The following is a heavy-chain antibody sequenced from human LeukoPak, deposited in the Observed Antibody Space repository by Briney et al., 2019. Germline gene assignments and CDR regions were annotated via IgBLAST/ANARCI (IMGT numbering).Heavy chain of an antibody. CDR1: GFTVSSYA. V-gene: IGHV3-23*01. J-gene: IGHJ6*02. Sequence: GASLRLSCAASGFTVSSYAMSWVRQAPGKGLEWVSAISGSGGSTYYADSVKGRFTISRDNSKNTLYLQMNSLRAEDTAVYYCAKMGDSGSYHYYYYGMDVWGQGTTVTVSS. CDR2: ISGSGGST. D-gene: IGHD1-26*01. CDR3: AKMGDSGSYHYYYYGMDV.